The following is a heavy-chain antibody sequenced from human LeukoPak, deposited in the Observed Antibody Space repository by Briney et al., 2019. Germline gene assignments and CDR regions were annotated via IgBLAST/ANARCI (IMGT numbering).Heavy chain of an antibody. CDR1: GVSISSYY. D-gene: IGHD1-26*01. CDR3: ERGGWEIYFDY. Sequence: SESLCLTCTASGVSISSYYWSWIRQPPGKGLEWIGYIYYSGSTNYNPSLKSRVTISVDTSKNQFSLKLSSVAAADTGVYYCERGGWEIYFDYWGQGTLVTVSS. V-gene: IGHV4-59*01. CDR2: IYYSGST. J-gene: IGHJ4*02.